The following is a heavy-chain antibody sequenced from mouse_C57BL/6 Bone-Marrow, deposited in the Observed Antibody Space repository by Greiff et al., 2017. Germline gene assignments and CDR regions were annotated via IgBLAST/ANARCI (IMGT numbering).Heavy chain of an antibody. CDR1: GYTFTSYG. J-gene: IGHJ3*01. D-gene: IGHD2-10*02. CDR2: IYPRSGNT. CDR3: ARGDLGFAY. V-gene: IGHV1-81*01. Sequence: VKLQESGAELARPGASVKLSCKASGYTFTSYGISWVKQRSGQGLEWIGEIYPRSGNTYYNEQFKGKATLTVDKPSSTAYMQLSSLTSEDSAVYYCARGDLGFAYWGQGTLVTVSA.